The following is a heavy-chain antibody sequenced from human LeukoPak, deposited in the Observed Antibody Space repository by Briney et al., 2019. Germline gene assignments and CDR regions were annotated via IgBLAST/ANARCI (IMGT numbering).Heavy chain of an antibody. CDR3: ARHGAVAISYSFDI. CDR2: IFHSGTT. V-gene: IGHV4-59*08. Sequence: PSETLSLTCTVSGDSNSSYYWTWIRQPPGKGLEWIGYIFHSGTTSYNPSLKSRVTISIDTSNNQFSLKLNSVTAADTAVYYCARHGAVAISYSFDIWGQGTMVTVSS. J-gene: IGHJ3*02. CDR1: GDSNSSYY. D-gene: IGHD3-3*01.